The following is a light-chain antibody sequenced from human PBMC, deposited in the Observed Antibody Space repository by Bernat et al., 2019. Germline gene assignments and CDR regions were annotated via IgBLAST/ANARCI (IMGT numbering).Light chain of an antibody. CDR1: SSDIGDYNY. Sequence: QSALTQPPSASGSPGQSVTLSCTGTSSDIGDYNYVSWYQQHPGKAPKLIIYEVNKRHSGVPDRFSASKSGHPASLTVSGLQAEGEADYYCISYSGNNYVAFGGGTKLTVL. CDR3: ISYSGNNYVA. CDR2: EVN. J-gene: IGLJ2*01. V-gene: IGLV2-8*01.